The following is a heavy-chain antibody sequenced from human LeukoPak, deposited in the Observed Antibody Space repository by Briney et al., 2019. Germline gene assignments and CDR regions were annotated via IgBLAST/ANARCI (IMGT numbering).Heavy chain of an antibody. J-gene: IGHJ3*02. D-gene: IGHD4-17*01. Sequence: GGSLRLSCGASGFTFSSYGMHWVRQAPGKGLEWVAFIRYDGSNKYYADSVKGRFTISRDNSKNTLYLQMNSLRAEDTAVYYCARDTAIYGDDAFDIWGQGTMVTVSS. CDR2: IRYDGSNK. CDR1: GFTFSSYG. V-gene: IGHV3-30*02. CDR3: ARDTAIYGDDAFDI.